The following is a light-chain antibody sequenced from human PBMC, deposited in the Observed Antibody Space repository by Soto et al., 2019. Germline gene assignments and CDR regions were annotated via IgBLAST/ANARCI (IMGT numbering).Light chain of an antibody. J-gene: IGKJ1*01. CDR1: QSVDSRF. V-gene: IGKV3-20*01. Sequence: EIVLTQSPGSLSLSPGERATLSYRASQSVDSRFFAWYQQRPGQAPRLLIYGASRRATGIPDRFTGSGSGTDSTLTISGLEPEDFARYDCQQYDSSVTFGLGTKVEIK. CDR2: GAS. CDR3: QQYDSSVT.